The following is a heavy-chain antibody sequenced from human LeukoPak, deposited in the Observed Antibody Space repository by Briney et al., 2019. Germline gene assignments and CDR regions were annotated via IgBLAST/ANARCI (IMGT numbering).Heavy chain of an antibody. CDR2: FNSDGSST. CDR3: ARRRLVSGAYPCYFDY. V-gene: IGHV3-74*01. D-gene: IGHD1-26*01. CDR1: GFTFSRYW. J-gene: IGHJ4*02. Sequence: GSQRLSCAASGFTFSRYWMHWVRQAPGKGLGWVSRFNSDGSSTSHADSVQGRFTIYRDNAKHTLYLQMNSLRAEDTALYHCARRRLVSGAYPCYFDYWGQGTLVTVSS.